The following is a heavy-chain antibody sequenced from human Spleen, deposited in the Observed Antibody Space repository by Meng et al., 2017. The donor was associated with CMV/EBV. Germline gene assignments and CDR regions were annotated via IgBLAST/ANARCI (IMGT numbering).Heavy chain of an antibody. Sequence: GESLKISFAASGFTFSNYDMHWVRQATGKGLEWVSGIGSAGDTYYPESVKGRFTVSRENAKNSLYLQMHRLRAGDTAVYYCARGGPRGSGSYLYWGQGALVTVSS. V-gene: IGHV3-13*01. D-gene: IGHD3-10*01. J-gene: IGHJ4*02. CDR1: GFTFSNYD. CDR3: ARGGPRGSGSYLY. CDR2: IGSAGDT.